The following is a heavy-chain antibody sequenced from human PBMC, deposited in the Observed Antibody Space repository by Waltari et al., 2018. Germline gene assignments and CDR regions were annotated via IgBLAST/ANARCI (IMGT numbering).Heavy chain of an antibody. J-gene: IGHJ4*02. CDR1: GGSFSGYY. CDR3: AQGDSQYYFDY. CDR2: INHSGRT. V-gene: IGHV4-34*01. D-gene: IGHD2-15*01. Sequence: QVQLQQWGAGLLKPSETLSLTCAVYGGSFSGYYWSWIRQPPGKGLEWIGEINHSGRTNYNPALKSRVTISVDTSKNQFSLKLSSVTAADTAVYYCAQGDSQYYFDYWGQGTLVTVSS.